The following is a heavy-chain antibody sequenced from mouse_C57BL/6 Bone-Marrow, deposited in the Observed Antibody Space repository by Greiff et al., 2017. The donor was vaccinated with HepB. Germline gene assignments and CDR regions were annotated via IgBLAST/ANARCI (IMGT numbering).Heavy chain of an antibody. D-gene: IGHD3-3*01. CDR3: ARDRGRGFAY. V-gene: IGHV5-4*01. Sequence: EVKLVESGGGLVKPGGSLKLSCAASGFTFSSYAMSWVRQTPEKRLEWVATISDGGSYTYYPDNVKGRFTISRDNAKNNLYLQMSRLKSEDTAMYYCARDRGRGFAYWGRGTLVTVSA. CDR1: GFTFSSYA. J-gene: IGHJ3*01. CDR2: ISDGGSYT.